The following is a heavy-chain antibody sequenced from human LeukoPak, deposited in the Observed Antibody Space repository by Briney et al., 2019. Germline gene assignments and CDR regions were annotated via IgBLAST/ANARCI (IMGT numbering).Heavy chain of an antibody. V-gene: IGHV3-43*02. D-gene: IGHD3-9*01. CDR3: ARGPTSLTGYYTLLDY. Sequence: PGGSLGLSCAASGFTFDDYAMHWVRQAPGKGLEWVSLISGDGGSTYYADSVKGRFTISRDNSKNSLYLQMNSLRTEDTALYYCARGPTSLTGYYTLLDYWGQGTLVTVSS. J-gene: IGHJ4*02. CDR1: GFTFDDYA. CDR2: ISGDGGST.